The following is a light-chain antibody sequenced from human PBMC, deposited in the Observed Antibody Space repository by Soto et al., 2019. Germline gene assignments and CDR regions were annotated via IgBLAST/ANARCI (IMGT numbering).Light chain of an antibody. J-gene: IGKJ1*01. Sequence: EIVMTQSPATLSVSPGERATLSCRASQSVGGSLAWYQQKPGQAPGPLIYGASSRATGVPARFSGSGSGTDFTLTISRLEPEEFAVYYCQQYGSAPWTFGQGTKVEIK. CDR3: QQYGSAPWT. V-gene: IGKV3-20*01. CDR2: GAS. CDR1: QSVGGS.